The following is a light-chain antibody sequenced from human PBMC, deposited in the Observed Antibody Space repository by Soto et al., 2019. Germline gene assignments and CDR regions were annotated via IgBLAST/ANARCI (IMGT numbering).Light chain of an antibody. CDR2: EVT. Sequence: QSALTQPASVSGSPGQSITISCTGTSSDVGTYNLVSWYQQYPGKAPKLVIYEVTKWPSGISNRFSGSKSGNTASLTISGLQAEDEADYYCCSDAGSGTLVFGGGTKLTVL. J-gene: IGLJ2*01. V-gene: IGLV2-23*02. CDR3: CSDAGSGTLV. CDR1: SSDVGTYNL.